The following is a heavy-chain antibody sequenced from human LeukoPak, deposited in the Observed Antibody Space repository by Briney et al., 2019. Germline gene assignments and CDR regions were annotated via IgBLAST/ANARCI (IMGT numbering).Heavy chain of an antibody. Sequence: ASVKVSCKASGYTFTGYCIHWVRQAPGQGLEWMGWINPNSGGTNYAQKFQGRVTMTRDTSISTAYMELSRLRSDDTAVYYCARVVRARDYGACGYWGQGTLVTVSS. V-gene: IGHV1-2*02. CDR3: ARVVRARDYGACGY. J-gene: IGHJ4*02. CDR1: GYTFTGYC. CDR2: INPNSGGT. D-gene: IGHD4-17*01.